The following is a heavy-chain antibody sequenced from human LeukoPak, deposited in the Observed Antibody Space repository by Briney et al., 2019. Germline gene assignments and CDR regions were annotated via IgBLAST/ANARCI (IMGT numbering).Heavy chain of an antibody. D-gene: IGHD3-22*01. CDR1: GGSISSGGYS. CDR3: ARGPPLEDTYYCDSSGYQPVLYFDY. CDR2: IYHSGST. V-gene: IGHV4-30-2*01. Sequence: SETLSLTCAVSGGSISSGGYSWSWIRQPPGKGLEWIGYIYHSGSTYYNPSLKSRVTISVDRSKNQFSLKLSSVTAADTAVYYCARGPPLEDTYYCDSSGYQPVLYFDYWGQGTLVTVSS. J-gene: IGHJ4*02.